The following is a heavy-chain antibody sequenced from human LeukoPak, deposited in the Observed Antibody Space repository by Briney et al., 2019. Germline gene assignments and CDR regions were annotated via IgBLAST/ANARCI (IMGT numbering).Heavy chain of an antibody. CDR3: ARNSLLRYFDWLPRMYYYYGMDV. V-gene: IGHV4-39*01. Sequence: PSETLSLICTVSGGSISSSSYYWGWIRQPPGKGLERIGSIYYSGSTYSNPSLKSRVTISVDTSKNQFSLKLSSVTAADTAVYYCARNSLLRYFDWLPRMYYYYGMDVWGQGTTVTVSS. CDR1: GGSISSSSYY. J-gene: IGHJ6*02. D-gene: IGHD3-9*01. CDR2: IYYSGST.